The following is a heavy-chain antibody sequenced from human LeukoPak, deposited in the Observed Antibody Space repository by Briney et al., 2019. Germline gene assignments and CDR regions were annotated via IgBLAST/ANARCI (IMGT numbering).Heavy chain of an antibody. J-gene: IGHJ4*02. CDR2: ISGSGGST. D-gene: IGHD2-2*01. CDR1: GFTFSSYA. CDR3: AKFPPDIVVVPAAFDY. V-gene: IGHV3-23*01. Sequence: PGGSLRLSRAASGFTFSSYAMSWVRQAPGKGLEWVSAISGSGGSTYYADSVKGRFTISRDNSKNTLYLQMNSLRAEDTAVYYCAKFPPDIVVVPAAFDYWGQGTLVTVSS.